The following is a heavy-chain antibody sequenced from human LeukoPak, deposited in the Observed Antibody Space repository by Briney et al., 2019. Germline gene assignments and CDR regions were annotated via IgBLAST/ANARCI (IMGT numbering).Heavy chain of an antibody. J-gene: IGHJ4*02. CDR2: TYYRSTWYN. D-gene: IGHD6-6*01. Sequence: SQTLSLTFAISGDSVSSNSVTWNWIRQSPSRGLEWLGRTYYRSTWYNDYAVSVRGRITVNPDTSKNQFSLQLNSVTPEDTAVYYCAREEYSSSSNNFDYWGQGALVTVSS. CDR1: GDSVSSNSVT. CDR3: AREEYSSSSNNFDY. V-gene: IGHV6-1*01.